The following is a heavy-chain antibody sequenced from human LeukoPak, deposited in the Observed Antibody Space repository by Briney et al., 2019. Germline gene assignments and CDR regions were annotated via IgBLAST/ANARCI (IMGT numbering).Heavy chain of an antibody. Sequence: GGSLRLSCSGSGFTLGDYCMNWVRQAPGKGLEWVGFIRSKDYGGTGEYAASVKGRFTMSRDDYRSIAYLQMNSLKTEDTAMYYCTRAHQDIVTGKYILDYWGQGTLVTVSS. CDR3: TRAHQDIVTGKYILDY. CDR2: IRSKDYGGTG. D-gene: IGHD3-9*01. J-gene: IGHJ4*02. CDR1: GFTLGDYC. V-gene: IGHV3-49*04.